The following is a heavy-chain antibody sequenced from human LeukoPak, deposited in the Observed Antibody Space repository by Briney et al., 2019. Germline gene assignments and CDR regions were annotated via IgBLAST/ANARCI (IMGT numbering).Heavy chain of an antibody. D-gene: IGHD6-13*01. CDR3: ARHSAEQLVYYFDY. V-gene: IGHV4-61*05. CDR1: GGSISSSSYY. CDR2: IYYSGST. J-gene: IGHJ4*02. Sequence: PSETLSLTCTVSGGSISSSSYYWSWIRRPPGKGLEWIGYIYYSGSTNYNPSLKSRVTISVDTSKNQFILKLSSVTAADTAVYYCARHSAEQLVYYFDYWGQGTLVTVSS.